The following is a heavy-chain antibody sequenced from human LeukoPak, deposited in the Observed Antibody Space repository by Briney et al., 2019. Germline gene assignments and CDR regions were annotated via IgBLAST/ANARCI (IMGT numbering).Heavy chain of an antibody. CDR2: ISYEGSTS. D-gene: IGHD1-26*01. CDR1: GFSFPYG. J-gene: IGHJ4*02. Sequence: GGSLRLSCEASGFSFPYGMSWVRQAPGKGLEWVAVISYEGSTSYYADSVKGRFTISRDNSKSTLILQMNGLRSEDTAVYYCVKEGFGNYYSAYFDYWGQGTLVTVSS. CDR3: VKEGFGNYYSAYFDY. V-gene: IGHV3-30*18.